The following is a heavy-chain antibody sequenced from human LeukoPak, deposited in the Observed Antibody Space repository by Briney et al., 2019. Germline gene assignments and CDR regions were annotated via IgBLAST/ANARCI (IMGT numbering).Heavy chain of an antibody. V-gene: IGHV1-8*03. J-gene: IGHJ4*02. CDR1: GYTFTSYD. D-gene: IGHD6-13*01. CDR3: ARCDAAAGRLHDY. Sequence: ASVKVSCKASGYTFTSYDINWVRQATGQGLEWMGWMNPNSGNTGYAQKFQGRVTITRNTSISTAYMELSSLRSEDTAVYYCARCDAAAGRLHDYWGQGTLVTVSS. CDR2: MNPNSGNT.